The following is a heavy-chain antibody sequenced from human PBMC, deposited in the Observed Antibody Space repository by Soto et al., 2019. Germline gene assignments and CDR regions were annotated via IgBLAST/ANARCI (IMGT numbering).Heavy chain of an antibody. CDR1: GGSISSYY. CDR2: IYYSGST. D-gene: IGHD1-1*01. CDR3: ARHDGTTTGIDYYYYYYMDV. J-gene: IGHJ6*03. Sequence: SETLSLTCTVSGGSISSYYWSWIRQPPGKGLEWIGYIYYSGSTNYNPSLKSRVTISVDTSKNQFSLKLSSVTAADTAVYYCARHDGTTTGIDYYYYYYMDVWGKGTTVTVSS. V-gene: IGHV4-59*08.